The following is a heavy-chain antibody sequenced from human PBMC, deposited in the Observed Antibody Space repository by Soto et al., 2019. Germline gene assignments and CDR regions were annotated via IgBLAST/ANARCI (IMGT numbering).Heavy chain of an antibody. CDR3: ARGREAIRFLEWPPSYYYGMDV. J-gene: IGHJ6*02. V-gene: IGHV1-8*01. CDR2: MNPNSGNT. D-gene: IGHD3-3*01. Sequence: VGPAKGQGPEGMGWMNPNSGNTGYAQKFQGRVTMTRNTSISTAYMELSSLRSEDTAVYYCARGREAIRFLEWPPSYYYGMDVWGQGTSVTVSS.